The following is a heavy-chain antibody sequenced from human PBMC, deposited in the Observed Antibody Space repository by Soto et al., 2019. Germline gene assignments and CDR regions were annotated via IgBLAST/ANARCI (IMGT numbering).Heavy chain of an antibody. D-gene: IGHD2-15*01. CDR3: AAAHCSGGSCYWSQYFQH. CDR2: ISYDGSNK. V-gene: IGHV3-30*03. CDR1: GFTFSSYG. Sequence: GSLRLSCAASGFTFSSYGMHWVRQAPGKGLEWVAVISYDGSNKYYADSVKGRFTISRDNSKNTLYLQMNSLRAEDTAVYYCAAAHCSGGSCYWSQYFQHWGQGTLVTVSS. J-gene: IGHJ1*01.